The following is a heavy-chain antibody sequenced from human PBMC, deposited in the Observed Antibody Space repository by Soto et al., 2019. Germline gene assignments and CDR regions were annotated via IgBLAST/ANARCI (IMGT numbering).Heavy chain of an antibody. CDR1: GYIFTSYP. D-gene: IGHD3-10*01. J-gene: IGHJ4*02. CDR2: INPAKGDA. Sequence: VQLVQSGAEVKKPEASVKVSCKTSGYIFTSYPIHWVRQAPGQRLEWMGWINPAKGDAGSSQGLQGRVTFTGDASANTVHLELINLRSEDTAVYYCARKGYFGSGIYHFDSWGQGTLVTVSA. CDR3: ARKGYFGSGIYHFDS. V-gene: IGHV1-3*01.